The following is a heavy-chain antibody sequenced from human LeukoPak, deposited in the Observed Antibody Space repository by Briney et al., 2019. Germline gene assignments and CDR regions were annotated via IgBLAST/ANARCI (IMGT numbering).Heavy chain of an antibody. CDR1: GYTLTELS. Sequence: ASVKVSCKVSGYTLTELSMHWVRQAPGKGLEWMGGFDPEDGETIYAQKFQGRVTMTEDTSTDTAYMELSSLRSGDTAVYYCATAGLRFGESPVFDYWGQGTLVTVSS. D-gene: IGHD3-10*01. CDR3: ATAGLRFGESPVFDY. J-gene: IGHJ4*02. CDR2: FDPEDGET. V-gene: IGHV1-24*01.